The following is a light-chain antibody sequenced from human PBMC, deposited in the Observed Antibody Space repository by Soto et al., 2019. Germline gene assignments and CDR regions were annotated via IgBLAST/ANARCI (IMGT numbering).Light chain of an antibody. CDR3: QQRSNWHPLT. Sequence: EVVLTQSPATLSLSPGERATLSCRASQGVSSYLAWYQQKPGQAPRLLIYDASNRATGIPARFSGSGPGTDFTLTISSPEPEDFAVYYCQQRSNWHPLTFGGGTKVEIK. CDR2: DAS. J-gene: IGKJ4*01. CDR1: QGVSSY. V-gene: IGKV3D-11*01.